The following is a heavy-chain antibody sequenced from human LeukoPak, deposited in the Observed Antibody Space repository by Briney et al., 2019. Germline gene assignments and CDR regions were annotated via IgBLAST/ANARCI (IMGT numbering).Heavy chain of an antibody. D-gene: IGHD3-3*01. J-gene: IGHJ4*02. CDR3: ARTPVRFLEWLWGDLDY. CDR1: GYNFATYW. Sequence: SGESLKISCKGSGYNFATYWIGWVRQMPGKGLEWIGIISPADSDTKYSPSFQGQVTISADKSLNTAYLQWSSLKASDTAMYYCARTPVRFLEWLWGDLDYWGQGTLVTVSS. CDR2: ISPADSDT. V-gene: IGHV5-51*01.